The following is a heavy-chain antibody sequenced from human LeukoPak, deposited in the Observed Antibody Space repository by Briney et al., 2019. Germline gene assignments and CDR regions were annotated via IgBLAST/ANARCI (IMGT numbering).Heavy chain of an antibody. V-gene: IGHV3-48*04. CDR2: ISSSSSTI. D-gene: IGHD2-15*01. Sequence: GGSLRLSCAASGFTFSSYSMNWVRQAPGKGLEWVSYISSSSSTIYYADSVKGRFTISRDNDKNSLYLVMNSLRVEDTALYYCARGGAYCSGGSCYSGRTWFDPWGQGTLVTVSS. CDR3: ARGGAYCSGGSCYSGRTWFDP. J-gene: IGHJ5*02. CDR1: GFTFSSYS.